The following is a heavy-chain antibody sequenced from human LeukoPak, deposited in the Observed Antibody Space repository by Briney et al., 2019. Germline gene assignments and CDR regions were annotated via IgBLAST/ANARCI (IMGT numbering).Heavy chain of an antibody. D-gene: IGHD1-14*01. J-gene: IGHJ6*02. CDR3: AKVSGGGLYYDGMDV. Sequence: WGSLRLSCAASGFTFNNYAMNWVRQAPGKGLEWVSVISGSGGTTYYADSVKGRFTISRDSSKNTLYLQMNSLRAEDTAVYYCAKVSGGGLYYDGMDVWGQGTTVTVSS. CDR2: ISGSGGTT. V-gene: IGHV3-23*01. CDR1: GFTFNNYA.